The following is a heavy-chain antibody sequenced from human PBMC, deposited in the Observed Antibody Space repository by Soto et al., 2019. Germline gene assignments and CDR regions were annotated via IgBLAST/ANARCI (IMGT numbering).Heavy chain of an antibody. D-gene: IGHD3-22*01. CDR2: INPSGGST. CDR1: GYTFTSYY. J-gene: IGHJ4*02. Sequence: ASVKVSCKASGYTFTSYYMHWVRQAPGQGLEWVGIINPSGGSTSYAQKFQGRVTMTRDTSTSTVYMELSSLRSGDTAVYYCARDRVDYYDSSGYYSRYFDYWGQGTLVTVSS. V-gene: IGHV1-46*01. CDR3: ARDRVDYYDSSGYYSRYFDY.